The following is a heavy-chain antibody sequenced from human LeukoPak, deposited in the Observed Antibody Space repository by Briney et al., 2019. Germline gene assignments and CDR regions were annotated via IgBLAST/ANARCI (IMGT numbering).Heavy chain of an antibody. CDR1: GFTFNNYD. CDR3: AREITGYRMDV. J-gene: IGHJ6*02. Sequence: GGSLRLSCAASGFTFNNYDIHWVRQATGKGLEWVSAIGTAGDTYYPGSVKGRFTISRENAKNSLYLQMNSLRAGDTAVYYCAREITGYRMDVWGQGTTVTVSS. V-gene: IGHV3-13*01. D-gene: IGHD1-20*01. CDR2: IGTAGDT.